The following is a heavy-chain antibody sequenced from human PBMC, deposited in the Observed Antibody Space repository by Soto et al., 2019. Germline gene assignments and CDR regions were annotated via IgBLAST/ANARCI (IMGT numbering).Heavy chain of an antibody. J-gene: IGHJ6*02. CDR2: IIPILGET. CDR3: ARGLGGRMDD. V-gene: IGHV1-69*08. D-gene: IGHD3-16*01. Sequence: QVQLVQSGAEVKKPGSSVRVSCKASGTIFSSYTISWVRQAPGQGLEWMGRIIPILGETNSAQKFQGRVTLTADKSTNTAYLQLTSRRLEDTALYYCARGLGGRMDDWGQGTTVTVSS. CDR1: GTIFSSYT.